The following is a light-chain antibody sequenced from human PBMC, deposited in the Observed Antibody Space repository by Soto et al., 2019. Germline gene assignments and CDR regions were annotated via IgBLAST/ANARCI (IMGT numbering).Light chain of an antibody. Sequence: EIVLTQSPATLSVSPVERATLSCRASESVGNYLAWYQEKPGQAPRLLIYDASNRATGIPPRFSGSGSGTDFTLTISSLEPEDFAVYYCQQRSSWPPPTFGGGTKVDI. CDR1: ESVGNY. V-gene: IGKV3-11*01. CDR2: DAS. J-gene: IGKJ4*01. CDR3: QQRSSWPPPT.